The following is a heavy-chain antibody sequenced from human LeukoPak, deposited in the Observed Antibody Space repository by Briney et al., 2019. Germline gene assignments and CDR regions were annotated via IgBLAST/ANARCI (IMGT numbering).Heavy chain of an antibody. CDR3: AKGGGYCSSTSCSNGDY. CDR2: IYSGGST. CDR1: GFTVSSNY. D-gene: IGHD2-2*01. Sequence: PGGSLRLSCAASGFTVSSNYMSWVRQAPGKGLEWVSVIYSGGSTYYADSVKGRFTISRDNSKNTLYLQMNSLRAEETAVYYCAKGGGYCSSTSCSNGDYWGQGTLVTVSS. V-gene: IGHV3-53*01. J-gene: IGHJ4*02.